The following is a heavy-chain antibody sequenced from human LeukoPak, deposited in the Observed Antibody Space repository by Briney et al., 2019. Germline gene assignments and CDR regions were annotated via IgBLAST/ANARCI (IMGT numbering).Heavy chain of an antibody. CDR1: GGSISSYY. J-gene: IGHJ5*02. Sequence: PSETLSLTCTVCGGSISSYYWSWIRQPPGKGLEWIGYIYYSGSTNYNPSLTCRVTISVDTSKNQFSLKLSSVTAADTAVYYCARALAAGPIKPWFDPWGQGTLVTVSS. V-gene: IGHV4-59*01. CDR2: IYYSGST. CDR3: ARALAAGPIKPWFDP. D-gene: IGHD6-13*01.